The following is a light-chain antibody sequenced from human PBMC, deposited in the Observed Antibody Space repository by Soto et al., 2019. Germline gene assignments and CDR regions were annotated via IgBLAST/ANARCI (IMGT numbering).Light chain of an antibody. V-gene: IGLV1-47*01. Sequence: QSVLTQPPSASGTPGQRVTISCSGSSSNIGGNTVNWYQQVPGAAPKLLIYRNNQRPSGVPDRFSGSKSGTSASLAISGLRSEDEADYYCAAWDDSLSGYVFGTGTKVTVL. J-gene: IGLJ1*01. CDR3: AAWDDSLSGYV. CDR1: SSNIGGNT. CDR2: RNN.